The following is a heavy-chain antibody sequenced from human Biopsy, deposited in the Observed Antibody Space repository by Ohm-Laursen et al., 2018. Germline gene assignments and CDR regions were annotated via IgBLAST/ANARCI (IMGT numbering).Heavy chain of an antibody. V-gene: IGHV4-34*01. CDR1: GGSFSGYY. D-gene: IGHD3-16*01. J-gene: IGHJ6*02. CDR3: ARALDYYDPYYYYAMDV. Sequence: GTLSLTCAVYGGSFSGYYWTWIRQPPGKGLEWIGEINHRGSASYNPSLKSRTTVLVDTSKNQFSLKLRSVSAADTAVYFCARALDYYDPYYYYAMDVWGQGTSVTVSS. CDR2: INHRGSA.